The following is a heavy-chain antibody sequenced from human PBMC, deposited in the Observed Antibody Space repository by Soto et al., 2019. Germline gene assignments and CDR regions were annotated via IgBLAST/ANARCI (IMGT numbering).Heavy chain of an antibody. V-gene: IGHV1-69*13. J-gene: IGHJ3*02. CDR3: ARSLNYYDSSGYSPDAFDI. CDR2: IIPIFGTA. D-gene: IGHD3-22*01. Sequence: ASVKVSCKASGGTFSSYAISWVRQAPGQGLEWMGGIIPIFGTANYAKKFQGRVTITADESTSTAYMELSSLRSEDTAVYYCARSLNYYDSSGYSPDAFDIWGQGTMVTVSS. CDR1: GGTFSSYA.